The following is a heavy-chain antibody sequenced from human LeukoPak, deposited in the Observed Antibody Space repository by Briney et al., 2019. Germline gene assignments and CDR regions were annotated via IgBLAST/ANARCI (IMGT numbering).Heavy chain of an antibody. Sequence: GGSLRLSCAASGFTFSSYEMNWVRQAPGKGPEWVSYISSGGGTVYYADSVKGRFAISRDNAKTSLYLHMISLRAEDTAVYYCASRGLYYDYVHGFWGHGTLVTVSS. CDR1: GFTFSSYE. J-gene: IGHJ4*01. V-gene: IGHV3-48*03. D-gene: IGHD3-16*01. CDR3: ASRGLYYDYVHGF. CDR2: ISSGGGTV.